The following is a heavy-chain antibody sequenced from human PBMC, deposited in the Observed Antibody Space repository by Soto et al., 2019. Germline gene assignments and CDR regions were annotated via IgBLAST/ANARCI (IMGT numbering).Heavy chain of an antibody. D-gene: IGHD3-22*01. Sequence: QVQLQESGPGLVKPSQTLSLTYTVSGGSISSGDYYWSWIRQPPGKGLEWIGYIYYSGSTYYNPSLKSRVTISVDTSKNQFYLKLSSVTAADTAVYYCARFTLYYDSSEGWFDPWGQGTLVTVSS. CDR3: ARFTLYYDSSEGWFDP. CDR1: GGSISSGDYY. CDR2: IYYSGST. V-gene: IGHV4-30-4*01. J-gene: IGHJ5*02.